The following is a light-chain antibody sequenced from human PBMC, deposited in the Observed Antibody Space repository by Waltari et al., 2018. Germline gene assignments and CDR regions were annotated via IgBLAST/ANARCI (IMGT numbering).Light chain of an antibody. CDR2: EVS. CDR1: QSLLDSEDGNTY. V-gene: IGKV2-40*01. Sequence: DIVMTQTPLSLPVTLGEPASISCRYSQSLLDSEDGNTYLEWYLQKPGQSPQLLIYEVSNRASGVPDRFSGSGSDTDFTLKISRVEAEDVGVYYCMQALEFPYSFGQGTKVEIK. CDR3: MQALEFPYS. J-gene: IGKJ2*03.